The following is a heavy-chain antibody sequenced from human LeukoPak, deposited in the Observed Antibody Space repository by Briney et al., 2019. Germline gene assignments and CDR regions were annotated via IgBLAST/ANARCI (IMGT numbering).Heavy chain of an antibody. CDR2: IYVTGST. CDR1: GASISSYY. CDR3: ARDSGTTGEVKFDP. J-gene: IGHJ5*02. D-gene: IGHD1-7*01. Sequence: SETLSLTCTVSGASISSYYWSWIRQPAGKALEWIGRIYVTGSTTYNPSLESRVTMSLDTSKNHFSLKLRSVTAADTAVYYCARDSGTTGEVKFDPWGQGTLVTVSS. V-gene: IGHV4-4*07.